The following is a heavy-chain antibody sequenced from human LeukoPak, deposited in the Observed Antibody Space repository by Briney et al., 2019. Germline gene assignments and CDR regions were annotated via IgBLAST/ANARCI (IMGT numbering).Heavy chain of an antibody. J-gene: IGHJ6*02. V-gene: IGHV3-30*18. CDR1: GFTFSSYG. D-gene: IGHD6-19*01. Sequence: GGSLRLSCAASGFTFSSYGMHWVRQAPGKGLEWVAVKSYDGSNKYYADSVKGRFTISRDNSKNTLYLQMNSLRAEDTAVYYCAKDRKSSGWYTTLGLDYYYGMDVWGQGTTVTVSS. CDR3: AKDRKSSGWYTTLGLDYYYGMDV. CDR2: KSYDGSNK.